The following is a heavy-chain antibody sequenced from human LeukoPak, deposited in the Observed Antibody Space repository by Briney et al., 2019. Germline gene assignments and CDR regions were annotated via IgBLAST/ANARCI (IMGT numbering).Heavy chain of an antibody. Sequence: GGSLRLSCAASGVTVGNNYMSWVRQPPGKGLQWISVIYSDGSTYYADSVRGRFTISRDSSNNTLYLEMNSLRAEDTAIYYCAKMKGHPLPKYYMDVWGQGTTVTVSS. D-gene: IGHD1-26*01. CDR2: IYSDGST. CDR3: AKMKGHPLPKYYMDV. V-gene: IGHV3-53*01. CDR1: GVTVGNNY. J-gene: IGHJ6*01.